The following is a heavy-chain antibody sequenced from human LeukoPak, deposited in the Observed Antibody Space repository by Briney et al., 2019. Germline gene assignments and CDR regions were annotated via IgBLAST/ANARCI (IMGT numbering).Heavy chain of an antibody. CDR3: ARPPSGSHGTDFVY. CDR1: GYTFTSYD. CDR2: MNPNSGNT. V-gene: IGHV1-8*01. Sequence: ASVKVSCKASGYTFTSYDINWVRQATGQGLEWMGWMNPNSGNTGYAQKFQGRVTMTRNTSISTAYMELSSLRSEDTAVYYCARPPSGSHGTDFVYWGQGTLVTVSS. J-gene: IGHJ4*02. D-gene: IGHD1-26*01.